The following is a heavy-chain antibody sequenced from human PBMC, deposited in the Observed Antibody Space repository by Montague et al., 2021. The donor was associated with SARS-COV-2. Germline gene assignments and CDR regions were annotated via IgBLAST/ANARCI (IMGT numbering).Heavy chain of an antibody. CDR2: ISTSAYTT. D-gene: IGHD3-16*02. J-gene: IGHJ3*02. CDR3: TRDYRSVVGDGLDI. CDR1: GFTFSYYA. V-gene: IGHV3-48*03. Sequence: SLRLSCAASGFTFSYYAMHWVRQAPGKGLEWISFISTSAYTTSYAGSVKGRFTISRDNGKNSLYLQMNSLRAEDTAVYYCTRDYRSVVGDGLDIWGQGTKATVSS.